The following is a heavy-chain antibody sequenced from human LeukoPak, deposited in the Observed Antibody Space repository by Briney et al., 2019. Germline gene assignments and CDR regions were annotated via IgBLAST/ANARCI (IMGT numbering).Heavy chain of an antibody. CDR3: ARGMGAPDY. CDR2: ISGSGGST. Sequence: GGSLRLSCAASGFTFSSYAMSWVRQAPGKGLEWVSAISGSGGSTYYADSVKGRFTISRDNAKNSLYLQMKSLRAEDTAVYYCARGMGAPDYWGQGTQVTVSS. J-gene: IGHJ4*02. V-gene: IGHV3-23*01. CDR1: GFTFSSYA. D-gene: IGHD6-13*01.